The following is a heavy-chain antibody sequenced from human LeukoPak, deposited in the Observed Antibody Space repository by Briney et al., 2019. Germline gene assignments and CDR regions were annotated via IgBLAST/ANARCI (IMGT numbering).Heavy chain of an antibody. CDR2: IKQDGSEK. V-gene: IGHV3-7*01. J-gene: IGHJ4*02. CDR1: GFTFSSYW. CDR3: ARVAVWIAVADFDY. Sequence: PGGSLRLSCAASGFTFSSYWMSWVHQAPGKGLEWVANIKQDGSEKYYVDSVKGRFTISRDNAKNSLYLQMNSLRAEDTAVYYCARVAVWIAVADFDYWGQGTLVTVSS. D-gene: IGHD6-19*01.